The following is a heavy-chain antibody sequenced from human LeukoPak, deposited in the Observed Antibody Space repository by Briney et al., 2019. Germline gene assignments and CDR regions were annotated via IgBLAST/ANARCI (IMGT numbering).Heavy chain of an antibody. J-gene: IGHJ4*02. CDR1: GFTFSSYE. Sequence: GGSLRLSCAASGFTFSSYEMNWVRQAPGKGLEWVSYISSSGSTIYYADSVKGRFTISRDNAKNSLYLQMNSLRAEDTAVYYCAREDGQWLVVDYWGQGTLVTVSS. V-gene: IGHV3-48*03. CDR2: ISSSGSTI. CDR3: AREDGQWLVVDY. D-gene: IGHD6-19*01.